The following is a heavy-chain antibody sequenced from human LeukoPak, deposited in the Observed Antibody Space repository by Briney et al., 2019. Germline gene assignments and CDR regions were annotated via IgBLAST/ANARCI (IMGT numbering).Heavy chain of an antibody. CDR3: ARRVDTAMVNFDY. Sequence: GESLKISCKGSGYSFTSYWIGWVRQMPGKGLEWMGIIYPGDSDTRYSPSFQGQVTISADKSISTDYLQWSSLKASDTAMYDCARRVDTAMVNFDYWGQGTLVTVSS. D-gene: IGHD5-18*01. CDR2: IYPGDSDT. CDR1: GYSFTSYW. V-gene: IGHV5-51*01. J-gene: IGHJ4*02.